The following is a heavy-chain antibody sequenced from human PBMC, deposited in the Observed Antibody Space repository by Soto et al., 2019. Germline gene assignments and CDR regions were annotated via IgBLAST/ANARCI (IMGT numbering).Heavy chain of an antibody. Sequence: QVQLQESGPGLVKPSGTLSLTCAVSGGSISSSNWWSWVRQPPGKGLEWIGEIYHSGSTNYNPSLKGRVTISVDKSKHQFSRKLSSVTAAHTAVYYCARGIVVVSWFDPWGQGTLVTVSS. V-gene: IGHV4-4*02. CDR2: IYHSGST. CDR3: ARGIVVVSWFDP. J-gene: IGHJ5*02. CDR1: GGSISSSNW. D-gene: IGHD2-2*01.